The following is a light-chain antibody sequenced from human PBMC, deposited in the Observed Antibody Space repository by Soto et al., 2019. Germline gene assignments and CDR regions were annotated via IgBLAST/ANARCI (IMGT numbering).Light chain of an antibody. CDR1: QSVLYSSNNKNY. J-gene: IGKJ4*01. CDR3: QQYYSTPT. CDR2: WAS. V-gene: IGKV4-1*01. Sequence: DIVMTQSPDSLAVSLGERATINCKSSQSVLYSSNNKNYLAWYQQKSGQPPKLLIYWASTRESGVPDRFSGSGSETDFTLTISRLQAEDGAVYYCQQYYSTPTFGGGTKVEIK.